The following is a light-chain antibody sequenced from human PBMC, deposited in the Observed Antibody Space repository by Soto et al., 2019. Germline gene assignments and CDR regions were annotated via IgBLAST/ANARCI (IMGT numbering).Light chain of an antibody. J-gene: IGLJ2*01. CDR3: HSYDSSLCGSGV. V-gene: IGLV1-40*01. CDR2: GNT. Sequence: QSVLTQPPSVSGAPGQRVTISCTGSSSNIGAGYDVHWYQQLPGTAPKLLINGNTNPPSGVPGRFSGSKSGSSASLAITGLVAEDEAYYYCHSYDSSLCGSGVFGGGTQLTVL. CDR1: SSNIGAGYD.